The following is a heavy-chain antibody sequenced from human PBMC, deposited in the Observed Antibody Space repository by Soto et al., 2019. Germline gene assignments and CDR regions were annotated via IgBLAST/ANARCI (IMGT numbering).Heavy chain of an antibody. Sequence: ASVKVSCKASGYTFTGYYMHWVRQAPGQGLEWMGWINPNSGGTNYAQEFQGWVTMTRDTSISTGYMELSRLRSGYTAVYYCARGWRYSYGNLGYWGQGTLVTVSS. CDR3: ARGWRYSYGNLGY. D-gene: IGHD5-18*01. J-gene: IGHJ4*02. CDR2: INPNSGGT. CDR1: GYTFTGYY. V-gene: IGHV1-2*04.